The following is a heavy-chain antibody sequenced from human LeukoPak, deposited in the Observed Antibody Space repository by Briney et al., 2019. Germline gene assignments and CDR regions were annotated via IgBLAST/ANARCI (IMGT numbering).Heavy chain of an antibody. Sequence: GASVKVSCKASGGTFSSYAISWVRQAPGQGLELMGRIIPILGIANYAQKFQGRVTITADKSTSTAYMELSSLRSEDTAVYYCARGYCSGGSCYKYDAFDIWGQGTMVTVSS. D-gene: IGHD2-15*01. CDR1: GGTFSSYA. CDR3: ARGYCSGGSCYKYDAFDI. V-gene: IGHV1-69*04. CDR2: IIPILGIA. J-gene: IGHJ3*02.